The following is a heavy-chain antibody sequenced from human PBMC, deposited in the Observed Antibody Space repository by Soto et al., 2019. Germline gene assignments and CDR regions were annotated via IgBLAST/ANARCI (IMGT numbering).Heavy chain of an antibody. CDR1: AYTSTSLS. J-gene: IGHJ6*02. D-gene: IGHD2-15*01. Sequence: VPVSCPAWAYTSTSLSMHCVRSATRQGLEWMGIINPSCGSTSYAQKFQVRVTMTRDTSTSTVYMELSSLRSEDTAVYCGARNDVYSSVKVLSGNNYYGMDCWGQGTTVTVSS. CDR2: INPSCGST. V-gene: IGHV1-46*01. CDR3: ARNDVYSSVKVLSGNNYYGMDC.